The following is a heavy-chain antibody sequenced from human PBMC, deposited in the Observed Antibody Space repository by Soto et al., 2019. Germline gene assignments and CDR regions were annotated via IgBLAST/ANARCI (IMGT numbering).Heavy chain of an antibody. Sequence: QVQLVESGGGVVQPGRSLRLSCAASGFTFSSYAMHWVRQAPGKGLEWVAVISYDGSNKYYADSVKGRFTISRDNCKNTLYQQMNSLRAEDTAVYYCARDRYSSGYQFAYWGQGTLVTVSS. V-gene: IGHV3-30-3*01. D-gene: IGHD3-22*01. CDR1: GFTFSSYA. CDR3: ARDRYSSGYQFAY. CDR2: ISYDGSNK. J-gene: IGHJ4*02.